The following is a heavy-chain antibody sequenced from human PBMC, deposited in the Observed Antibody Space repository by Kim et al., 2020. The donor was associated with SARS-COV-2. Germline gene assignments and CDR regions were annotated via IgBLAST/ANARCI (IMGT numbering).Heavy chain of an antibody. CDR2: INAGNGNT. Sequence: ASVKVSCKASGYTFTSYAMHWVRQAPGQRLEWMGWINAGNGNTKYSQKFQGRVTITRDTSASTAYMELSSLRSEDTAVYYCARDICSGGDCRWENYFDYWGQGTLVTVSS. V-gene: IGHV1-3*01. CDR3: ARDICSGGDCRWENYFDY. D-gene: IGHD2-15*01. J-gene: IGHJ4*02. CDR1: GYTFTSYA.